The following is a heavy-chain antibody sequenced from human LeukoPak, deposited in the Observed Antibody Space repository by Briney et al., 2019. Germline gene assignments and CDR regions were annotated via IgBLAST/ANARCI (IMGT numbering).Heavy chain of an antibody. D-gene: IGHD6-6*01. V-gene: IGHV4-61*02. CDR3: ARVPYSSSLYNWFDP. CDR2: IYTSGST. J-gene: IGHJ5*02. Sequence: SETLSLTCTVSGGSISSGSYYWRWIRQPAGKGLEWIGRIYTSGSTNYNPSLKSRVTISVDTSKNQFSLKLSSVTAADTAVHYCARVPYSSSLYNWFDPWGQGTLVTVSS. CDR1: GGSISSGSYY.